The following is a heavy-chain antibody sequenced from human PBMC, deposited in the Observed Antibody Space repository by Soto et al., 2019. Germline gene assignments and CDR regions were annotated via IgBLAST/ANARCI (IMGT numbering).Heavy chain of an antibody. CDR2: IIPIFGTA. CDR1: GYTFTSYD. CDR3: AIEDMAARPSAYYFDY. J-gene: IGHJ4*02. V-gene: IGHV1-69*13. D-gene: IGHD6-6*01. Sequence: SVKVSCKASGYTFTSYDINWVRQATGQGLEWMGGIIPIFGTANYAQKFQGRVTITADESTSTAYMELSGLRSEDTAVYYCAIEDMAARPSAYYFDYWGQGTLVTVSS.